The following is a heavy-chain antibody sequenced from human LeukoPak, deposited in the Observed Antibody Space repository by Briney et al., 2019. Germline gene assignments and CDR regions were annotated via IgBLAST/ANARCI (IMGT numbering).Heavy chain of an antibody. J-gene: IGHJ4*02. CDR1: GFIFRSYE. Sequence: PGGSLRLSCAASGFIFRSYEMNWVRQAPGKGLEWVSYISSSGSTIYYADSVKGRFTLSRDNAKNSLYLQMNSLRAEDTAVYYCARDAHYYDSSGYFRAPFDYWGQGTLVTVSS. V-gene: IGHV3-48*03. D-gene: IGHD3-22*01. CDR3: ARDAHYYDSSGYFRAPFDY. CDR2: ISSSGSTI.